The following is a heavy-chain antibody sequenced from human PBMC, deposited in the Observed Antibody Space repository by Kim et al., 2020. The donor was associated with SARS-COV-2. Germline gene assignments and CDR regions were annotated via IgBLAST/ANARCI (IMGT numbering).Heavy chain of an antibody. CDR1: GFTFSDYY. CDR2: ISSSSSYT. Sequence: GGSLRLSCAASGFTFSDYYMSWIRQAPGKGLEWVSYISSSSSYTNYADSVKGRFTISRDNAKNSLYLQMNSLRAEDTAVYYCARVGEEYYYDHDYWGQGTLVTVSS. V-gene: IGHV3-11*06. CDR3: ARVGEEYYYDHDY. J-gene: IGHJ4*02. D-gene: IGHD3-22*01.